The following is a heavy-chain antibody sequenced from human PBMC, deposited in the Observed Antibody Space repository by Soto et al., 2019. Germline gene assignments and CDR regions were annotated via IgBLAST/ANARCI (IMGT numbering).Heavy chain of an antibody. CDR1: GGTFSSYA. CDR3: ARDSNYVYDYYYYYGMDV. CDR2: IIPIFGTA. Sequence: QVQLVQSGAEVKKPGSSVQVSCKASGGTFSSYAISWVRQAPGPGLEWMGGIIPIFGTANYAQKFQGRVTITADESTSTAYMELSSLRSEDTAVYYCARDSNYVYDYYYYYGMDVWGQGTTVTVSS. D-gene: IGHD4-4*01. J-gene: IGHJ6*02. V-gene: IGHV1-69*01.